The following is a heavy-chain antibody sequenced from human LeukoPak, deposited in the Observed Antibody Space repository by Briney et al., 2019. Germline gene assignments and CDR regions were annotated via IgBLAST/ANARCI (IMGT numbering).Heavy chain of an antibody. CDR2: ISYDGSNK. CDR3: AKVMWNAAMVTFLDY. Sequence: GGSLRLSCAASGFTFSSYGMHWVRQAPGKGLEWVAVISYDGSNKYYADSVKGRFTISRDNSKNTLYLQMNSLRADDTAVYYCAKVMWNAAMVTFLDYWGQGTLVTVSS. D-gene: IGHD5-18*01. J-gene: IGHJ4*02. V-gene: IGHV3-30*18. CDR1: GFTFSSYG.